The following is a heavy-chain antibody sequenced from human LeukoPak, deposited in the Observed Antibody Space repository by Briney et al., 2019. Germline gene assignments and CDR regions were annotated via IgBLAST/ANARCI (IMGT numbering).Heavy chain of an antibody. D-gene: IGHD6-13*01. CDR2: ISDSSRYI. CDR3: ARHPDDSSSVYYGMDV. J-gene: IGHJ6*02. V-gene: IGHV3-21*01. Sequence: GGSLRLSCEGSGFTFSSYSMKWVRQAPGKGLEWVSFISDSSRYIYYADSVKGRFTISRDNAKNSLYLQMNSLRAEDTAVYYCARHPDDSSSVYYGMDVWGQETTVTVSS. CDR1: GFTFSSYS.